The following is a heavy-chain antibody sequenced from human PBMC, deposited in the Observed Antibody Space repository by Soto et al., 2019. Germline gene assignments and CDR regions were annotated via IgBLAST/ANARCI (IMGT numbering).Heavy chain of an antibody. CDR2: IYYSGST. J-gene: IGHJ3*02. D-gene: IGHD2-15*01. Sequence: SETLSLTCTVPGGSISSGDKYWIWIRQPPGKGLEWIGYIYYSGSTYYNPSLQSRVTISVDTSKNHFSLKLSSVTAADTAVYYCARVVVDVFDIWFQGTMVTVSS. CDR3: ARVVVDVFDI. CDR1: GGSISSGDKY. V-gene: IGHV4-30-4*01.